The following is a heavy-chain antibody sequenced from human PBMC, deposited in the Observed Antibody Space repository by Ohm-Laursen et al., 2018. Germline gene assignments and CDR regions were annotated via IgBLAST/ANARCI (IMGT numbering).Heavy chain of an antibody. V-gene: IGHV6-1*01. CDR1: GDSVSSDSGA. CDR3: SRGQRNYYAMDV. D-gene: IGHD1-1*01. J-gene: IGHJ6*02. CDR2: THYSSKWVY. Sequence: QTLSLTCAISGDSVSSDSGAWNWIRQSPSRGLEWLGRTHYSSKWVYDYAVSVKSRITITPDTSKNQFSLQLNSVTPEDSAVYYCSRGQRNYYAMDVWGQGTTVIVSS.